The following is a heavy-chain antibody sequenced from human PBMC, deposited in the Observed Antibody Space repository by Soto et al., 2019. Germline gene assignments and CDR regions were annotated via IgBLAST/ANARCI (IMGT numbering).Heavy chain of an antibody. CDR1: GYSFTSYW. V-gene: IGHV5-51*01. CDR3: ARSGVKYYDFWSGYYQPYYFDY. J-gene: IGHJ4*02. Sequence: GESLKISCKGSGYSFTSYWIGWVRQMPGKGLEWMGIIYPGDSDTRYSPSFQGQVTISADKSISTAYLQWSSLKASDTAMYYCARSGVKYYDFWSGYYQPYYFDYWGQGTLVTVSS. CDR2: IYPGDSDT. D-gene: IGHD3-3*01.